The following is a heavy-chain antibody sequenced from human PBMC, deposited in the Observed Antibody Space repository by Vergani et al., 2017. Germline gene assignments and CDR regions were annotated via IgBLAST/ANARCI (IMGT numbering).Heavy chain of an antibody. D-gene: IGHD3-3*01. CDR3: ASGLRFLEWLPRY. CDR1: GGSFSGYY. CDR2: INHSGST. Sequence: QVQLQQWGAGLLKPSETLSLTCAVYGGSFSGYYWSWIRQPPGKGLEWIGEINHSGSTNYNPSLKSRVTISVDTSKNQFSLKLSSVTAADTAVYYCASGLRFLEWLPRYWGQGTLVTVSS. V-gene: IGHV4-34*01. J-gene: IGHJ4*02.